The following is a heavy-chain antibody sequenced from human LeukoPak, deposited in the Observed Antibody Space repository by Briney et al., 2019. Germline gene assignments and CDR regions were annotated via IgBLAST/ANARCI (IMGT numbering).Heavy chain of an antibody. CDR3: ARGGGIAAAGRLVAFDI. Sequence: PPETLSLTCAVYGGSFSGYYWSWIRQPPGKGLEWIGEINHSGSTNYNPSLKSRVTISVDTSKNQFSLKLSSVTAADTAVYYCARGGGIAAAGRLVAFDIWGQGTMVTVSS. V-gene: IGHV4-34*01. CDR2: INHSGST. J-gene: IGHJ3*02. D-gene: IGHD6-13*01. CDR1: GGSFSGYY.